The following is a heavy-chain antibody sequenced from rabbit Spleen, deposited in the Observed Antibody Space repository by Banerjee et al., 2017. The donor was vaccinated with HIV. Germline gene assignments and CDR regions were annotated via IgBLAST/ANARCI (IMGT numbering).Heavy chain of an antibody. Sequence: QSLEESGGDLVKPGASLTLTCTASGVSFSSSSYMCWVRQAPGKGLEWVACIDSGSSGFTYFATWAKGRFTCSKTSSTTVTLQMTRLTAADTATYFCARDLPEIIGWNFGFWGPGTLVTVS. J-gene: IGHJ4*02. CDR1: GVSFSSSSY. CDR2: IDSGSSGFT. D-gene: IGHD1-1*01. V-gene: IGHV1S40*01. CDR3: ARDLPEIIGWNFGF.